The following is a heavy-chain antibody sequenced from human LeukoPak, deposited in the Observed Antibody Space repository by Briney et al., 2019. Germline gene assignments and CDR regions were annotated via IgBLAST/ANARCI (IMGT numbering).Heavy chain of an antibody. V-gene: IGHV3-7*01. CDR2: IKQDGSEK. CDR1: GFTFSNYW. J-gene: IGHJ4*02. Sequence: GGSLRLSCAASGFTFSNYWMSWVRQGPGKGLEWVANIKQDGSEKYYVDSVKGRFSISRDDTKNSLYLQLNSLRAEDTAVYYCAREGLRFLEWSSYYFDYWGLGTLVTVSS. CDR3: AREGLRFLEWSSYYFDY. D-gene: IGHD3-3*01.